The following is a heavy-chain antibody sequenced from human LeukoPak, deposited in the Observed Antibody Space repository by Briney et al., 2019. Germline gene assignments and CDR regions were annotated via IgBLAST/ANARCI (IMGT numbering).Heavy chain of an antibody. Sequence: GGSLRLSCAASGFTFSSYSMNWVRQAPGKGLEWVSSISSSSSYIYYADSVKGRFTISRDNAKNSLYLQMNSLRAEDTAVYYCARVPKSGYYYYYMDVWGKGTTVTVSS. J-gene: IGHJ6*03. CDR1: GFTFSSYS. CDR2: ISSSSSYI. V-gene: IGHV3-21*01. D-gene: IGHD3-10*01. CDR3: ARVPKSGYYYYYMDV.